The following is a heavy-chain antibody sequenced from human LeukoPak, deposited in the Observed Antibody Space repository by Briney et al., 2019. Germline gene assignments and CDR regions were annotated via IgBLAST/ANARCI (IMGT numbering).Heavy chain of an antibody. J-gene: IGHJ3*02. D-gene: IGHD2-21*02. CDR3: ATEGAYCGGDCHDAFDI. CDR1: GYTFTSYD. V-gene: IGHV1-8*01. Sequence: ASVKVSCKASGYTFTSYDFNWVRQATGQRPEWMGWMSPNSGDTGYAQKFQDRVTMTRNTSISTAYMELSSLRSDDTAVYYCATEGAYCGGDCHDAFDIWGQGTMVTVSS. CDR2: MSPNSGDT.